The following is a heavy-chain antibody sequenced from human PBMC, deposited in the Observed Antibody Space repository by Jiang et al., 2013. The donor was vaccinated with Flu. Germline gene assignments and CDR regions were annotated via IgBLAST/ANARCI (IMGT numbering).Heavy chain of an antibody. Sequence: MSWVRQAPGKGLEWVSGISGNGGYTYYADSVKGRFTISRDNSKNTLYLQMNSLKAEDTAVYHCARDDESDWYYDLWGRGTLVTVSS. CDR2: ISGNGGYT. V-gene: IGHV3-23*01. CDR3: ARDDESDWYYDL. J-gene: IGHJ2*01.